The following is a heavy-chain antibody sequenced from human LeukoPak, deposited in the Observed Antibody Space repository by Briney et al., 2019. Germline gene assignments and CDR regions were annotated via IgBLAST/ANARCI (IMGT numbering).Heavy chain of an antibody. J-gene: IGHJ4*02. Sequence: SETLSLTCTVSGGSISNYYWSWIRQPPGKRLEWIGYIYYKGSTNYNPSLKSRATISGDTSKNQFSLKLTSVTAADTAVYYCARYFYDSSGSHFDYWGQGTLVTVSS. CDR2: IYYKGST. V-gene: IGHV4-59*01. CDR1: GGSISNYY. D-gene: IGHD3-22*01. CDR3: ARYFYDSSGSHFDY.